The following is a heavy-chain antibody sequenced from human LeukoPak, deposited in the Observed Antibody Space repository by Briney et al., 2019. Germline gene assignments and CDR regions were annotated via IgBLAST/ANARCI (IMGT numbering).Heavy chain of an antibody. V-gene: IGHV3-33*01. CDR3: ASASGFSYYYYYGMDV. D-gene: IGHD6-6*01. Sequence: GGSLRLSCAASGFTFSSYGMHWVRQAPGKGLEWVAVIWYDGSNKYYADSVKGRFTISRDNSKNTLYLQMNSLRAEDTAVYYCASASGFSYYYYYGMDVWGQGTTVTVSS. J-gene: IGHJ6*02. CDR1: GFTFSSYG. CDR2: IWYDGSNK.